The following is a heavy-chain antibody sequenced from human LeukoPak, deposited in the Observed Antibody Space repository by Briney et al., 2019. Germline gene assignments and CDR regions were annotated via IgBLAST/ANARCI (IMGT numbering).Heavy chain of an antibody. CDR3: AREAQGRIVGATKTDY. J-gene: IGHJ4*02. D-gene: IGHD1-26*01. CDR1: GGSISSGDYY. CDR2: IYYSGST. V-gene: IGHV4-30-4*01. Sequence: PSETLSLTCTVSGGSISSGDYYWSWIRQPPGKGLEWIGYIYYSGSTYYNPSLKSRVTISVDTSKNQFSLKLSSVTAADTAVYYCAREAQGRIVGATKTDYWGQGTLVTVSS.